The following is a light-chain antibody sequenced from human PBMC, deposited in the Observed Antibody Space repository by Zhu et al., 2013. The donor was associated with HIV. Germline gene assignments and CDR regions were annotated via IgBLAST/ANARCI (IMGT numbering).Light chain of an antibody. CDR2: GAS. J-gene: IGKJ4*01. Sequence: IVLTQSPATLSVSPGEGCTLSCRASQRINDNLAWYQHKPGQAPRLLIYGASSRATGIPARFSGSGSGTEFTLTISSLQSEDFAIYYCQQSYSTFGGGTKVEIK. CDR1: QRINDN. CDR3: QQSYST. V-gene: IGKV3-15*01.